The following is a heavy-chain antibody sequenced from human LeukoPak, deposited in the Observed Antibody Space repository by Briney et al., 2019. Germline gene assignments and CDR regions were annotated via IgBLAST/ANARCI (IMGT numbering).Heavy chain of an antibody. D-gene: IGHD3-16*02. CDR1: GYTFTSYD. J-gene: IGHJ5*02. V-gene: IGHV1-8*01. CDR3: ARAYYDYVWGSYRYIVWFDP. CDR2: MNPNSGNT. Sequence: GASVKVSCKASGYTFTSYDINWVRQATGQGLEWMGWMNPNSGNTGYAQKFQGRVTMTRNTSISTAYMELSSLRSEDTAVYYCARAYYDYVWGSYRYIVWFDPWGQGTQVTVSS.